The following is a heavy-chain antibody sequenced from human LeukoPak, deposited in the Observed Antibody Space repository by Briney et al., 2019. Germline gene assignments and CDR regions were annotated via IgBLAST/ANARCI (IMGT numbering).Heavy chain of an antibody. D-gene: IGHD6-13*01. Sequence: ASVKVSCKASGYTFTSYIISWVRQAPGQGLEWMGWINAYNGNTDYAQRVQGRVTMTTDTSTSTAYTKLRSLRSDDTAVYYCARDRHIAAAVYYYYMDVWGKGTPVTVSS. CDR1: GYTFTSYI. CDR3: ARDRHIAAAVYYYYMDV. V-gene: IGHV1-18*01. J-gene: IGHJ6*03. CDR2: INAYNGNT.